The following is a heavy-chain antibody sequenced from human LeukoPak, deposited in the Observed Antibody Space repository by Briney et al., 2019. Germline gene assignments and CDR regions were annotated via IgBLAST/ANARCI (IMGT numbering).Heavy chain of an antibody. J-gene: IGHJ4*02. CDR2: IKYDGSER. D-gene: IGHD6-13*01. CDR1: GFTLSEYW. V-gene: IGHV3-7*01. Sequence: GSLSLSCAASGFTLSEYWMSWVRQAPGKGLEWVANIKYDGSERDYVDSVKGRFTISRDNAKNSLYLQMNSLRAEDTAVYYCARDIAPAGLFFDYWGQGTRVTVSS. CDR3: ARDIAPAGLFFDY.